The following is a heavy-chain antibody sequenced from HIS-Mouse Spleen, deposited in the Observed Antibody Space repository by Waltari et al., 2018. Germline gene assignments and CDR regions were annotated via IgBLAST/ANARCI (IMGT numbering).Heavy chain of an antibody. CDR1: GFTFSPHG. V-gene: IGHV3-30*18. CDR2: ISYDGSNK. CDR3: AKDKHHAFDY. J-gene: IGHJ4*02. Sequence: QVQLVESGGGVVQPGRSLRLSCAASGFTFSPHGLHWVRQAPGKGLEWVAVISYDGSNKYYADSVKGRFTISRDNSKNTLYLQMNSLRAEDTAVYYCAKDKHHAFDYWGQGTLVTVSS.